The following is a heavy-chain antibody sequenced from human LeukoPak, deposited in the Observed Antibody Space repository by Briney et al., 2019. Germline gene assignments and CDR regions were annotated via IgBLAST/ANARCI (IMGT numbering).Heavy chain of an antibody. CDR2: IIPIFGTA. CDR3: ARSPGFGESGGFEY. V-gene: IGHV1-69*13. D-gene: IGHD3-10*01. CDR1: GGTFSSYA. J-gene: IGHJ4*02. Sequence: GASVKVSCKASGGTFSSYAISWVRQAPGQGLEWMGGIIPIFGTANYAQKFQGRVTITADESTSTAYMELSSLRSEDTAVYYCARSPGFGESGGFEYWGQGALVTVPS.